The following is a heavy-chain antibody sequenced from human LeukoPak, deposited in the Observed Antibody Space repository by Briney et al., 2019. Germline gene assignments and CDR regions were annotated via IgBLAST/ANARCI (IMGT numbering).Heavy chain of an antibody. CDR1: GFTFSRYG. CDR3: ARVPPSRYERVFDY. D-gene: IGHD5-12*01. CDR2: INSSSSYI. V-gene: IGHV3-21*01. Sequence: GGSVRVSCAASGFTFSRYGMNWVRQAPGKGLEWVACINSSSSYIYYADSVKGRFTISRDNAKNSLYLQMNRLRAEDTAVYYCARVPPSRYERVFDYWGQGTLVTVSS. J-gene: IGHJ4*02.